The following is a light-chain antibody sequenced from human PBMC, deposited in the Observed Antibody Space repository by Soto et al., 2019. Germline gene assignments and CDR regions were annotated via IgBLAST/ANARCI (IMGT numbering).Light chain of an antibody. CDR1: QSVLYSSNNKNY. CDR3: QQYNSAYT. CDR2: WAS. Sequence: DIVMTQSPDSLAVSLGERATINCKSSQSVLYSSNNKNYLAWYQQKPGQPPKLLIYWASTRESGVPDRFSGSGSGTDFTLTISSLQAEDVAVYYCQQYNSAYTFGQGTKLKIK. V-gene: IGKV4-1*01. J-gene: IGKJ2*01.